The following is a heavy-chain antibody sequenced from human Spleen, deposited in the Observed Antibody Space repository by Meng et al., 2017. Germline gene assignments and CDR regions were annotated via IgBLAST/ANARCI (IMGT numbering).Heavy chain of an antibody. CDR1: GGSISSSNW. D-gene: IGHD3-22*01. CDR2: IQPGGST. J-gene: IGHJ5*02. CDR3: ARIPDYDTSAS. V-gene: IGHV4-4*02. Sequence: QVQLRESGPALVNPSGTLSLTCAVSGGSISSSNWWSWVRQPPGKGLEWIGEIQPGGSTNYNPSLKRRVTISVDRSKNQFSLNLSSVTAADTAVYYCARIPDYDTSASWGQGTLVTVSS.